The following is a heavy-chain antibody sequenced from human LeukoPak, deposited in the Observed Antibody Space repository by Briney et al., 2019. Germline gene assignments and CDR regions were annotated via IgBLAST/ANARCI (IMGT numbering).Heavy chain of an antibody. V-gene: IGHV3-7*01. Sequence: GGSLRLSCVASGFTFSDYWMTWARQAPGKGLEWVANIKEDGSVKYYVDSVKGRFTISRDNAKNSLYLQLNSLRVEDTAVYYCATEGTDGRGSFGWFDSWGQGTLVTVSS. CDR1: GFTFSDYW. J-gene: IGHJ5*01. D-gene: IGHD3-10*01. CDR3: ATEGTDGRGSFGWFDS. CDR2: IKEDGSVK.